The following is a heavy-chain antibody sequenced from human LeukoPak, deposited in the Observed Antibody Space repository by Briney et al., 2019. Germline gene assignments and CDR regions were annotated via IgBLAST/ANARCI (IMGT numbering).Heavy chain of an antibody. V-gene: IGHV3-30*02. CDR2: IRYDGSNE. CDR3: ARDGLFGVVQYYYYMDV. D-gene: IGHD3-3*01. Sequence: PGGSLRLSCAASGFTFITYGMHWVRQAPGKGLEWVAFIRYDGSNEYYADSVQGRFTISRDNAENSLYLQMNSLRAEDTAVYYCARDGLFGVVQYYYYMDVWGKGTTVTVSS. CDR1: GFTFITYG. J-gene: IGHJ6*03.